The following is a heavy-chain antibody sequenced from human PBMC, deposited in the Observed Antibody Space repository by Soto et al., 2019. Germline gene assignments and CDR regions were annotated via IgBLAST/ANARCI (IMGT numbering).Heavy chain of an antibody. CDR3: ARRKWHYYDSSGSSR. CDR1: GCTFSSYA. Sequence: QVQLVQSGAEVKKPGSSVKVSCKASGCTFSSYAIGWVRQAPGQGLGWMGVIIPISGTANYAQKFQGRVTITADQSTSTAYMELSSLRSEDTAVYYCARRKWHYYDSSGSSRWGQGTLVTVSS. V-gene: IGHV1-69*01. D-gene: IGHD3-22*01. CDR2: IIPISGTA. J-gene: IGHJ1*01.